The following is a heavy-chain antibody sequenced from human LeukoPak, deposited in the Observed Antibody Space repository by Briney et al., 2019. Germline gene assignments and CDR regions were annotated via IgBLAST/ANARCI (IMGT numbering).Heavy chain of an antibody. V-gene: IGHV3-7*01. CDR3: ARDSGTIFGIVRYYFDY. Sequence: PGGSLRLSCAASGFTFSSYWMSWVRPAPGEGLEWVANIKQDGSEKYYVDSVKGRFTISRDNAKNSLYLQMNSLRDEDTAVYYCARDSGTIFGIVRYYFDYWGQGTLVTVSS. J-gene: IGHJ4*02. CDR1: GFTFSSYW. CDR2: IKQDGSEK. D-gene: IGHD3-3*01.